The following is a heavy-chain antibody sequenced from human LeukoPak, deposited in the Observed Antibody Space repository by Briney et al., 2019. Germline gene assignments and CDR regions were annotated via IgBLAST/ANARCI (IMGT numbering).Heavy chain of an antibody. CDR2: IYYSGST. D-gene: IGHD3-10*01. Sequence: SETLSLTCTVSGGSISNYYWSWIRQPPGKGLEWIGYIYYSGSTNYNPSLKSRVTISVDTSKNQFSLKLSSVTAADTAVYYCARGRDPVLWFGELLYGDDAFDIWGQGTMVTVSS. J-gene: IGHJ3*02. V-gene: IGHV4-59*01. CDR3: ARGRDPVLWFGELLYGDDAFDI. CDR1: GGSISNYY.